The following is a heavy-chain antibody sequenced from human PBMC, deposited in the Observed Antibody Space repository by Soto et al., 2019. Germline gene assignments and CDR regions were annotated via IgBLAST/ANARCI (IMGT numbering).Heavy chain of an antibody. D-gene: IGHD3-10*01. Sequence: EVQLVESGGGLVQPGGSLRLSCAVSGFSVSNYYMSWVRQAPGKGLEWVSIIYGGGTTYYADSVKRRFTVSRDTSKNTVCLQMNSLRAEDTAVYYCARGLVRAFFDYWGQGTLVTVSS. V-gene: IGHV3-66*01. J-gene: IGHJ4*02. CDR1: GFSVSNYY. CDR2: IYGGGTT. CDR3: ARGLVRAFFDY.